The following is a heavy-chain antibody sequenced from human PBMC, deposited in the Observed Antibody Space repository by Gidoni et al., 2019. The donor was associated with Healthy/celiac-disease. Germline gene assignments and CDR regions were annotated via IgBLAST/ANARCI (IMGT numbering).Heavy chain of an antibody. CDR1: GGPIRSYY. V-gene: IGHV4-59*08. CDR3: ARLDYDFWSGYQTDY. Sequence: QVQLQESGPGLVKPSETLSLTCTVSGGPIRSYYWSWIRQPPGKGLEWIGYIYYSGSTNYNPSLKSRVTISVDTSKNQFSLKLSSVTAADTAVYYCARLDYDFWSGYQTDYWGQGTLVTVSS. CDR2: IYYSGST. J-gene: IGHJ4*02. D-gene: IGHD3-3*01.